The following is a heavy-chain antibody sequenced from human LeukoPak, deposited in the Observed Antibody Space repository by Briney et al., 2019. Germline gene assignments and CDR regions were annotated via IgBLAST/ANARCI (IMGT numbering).Heavy chain of an antibody. CDR3: AREPVIVVVPGAGFDY. CDR1: GYTFTGYY. Sequence: ASVKVSCKASGYTFTGYYMHWVRQAPGQGLEWMGWINPNSGGTNYAQKFQGRVTMTRDTSISTAYMELSRLRSDDTAVYFCAREPVIVVVPGAGFDYWGQGTLATVSS. CDR2: INPNSGGT. V-gene: IGHV1-2*02. D-gene: IGHD2-2*01. J-gene: IGHJ4*02.